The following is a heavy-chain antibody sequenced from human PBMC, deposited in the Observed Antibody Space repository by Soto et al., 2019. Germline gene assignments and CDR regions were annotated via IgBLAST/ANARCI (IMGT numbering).Heavy chain of an antibody. Sequence: SVKVSCKXSGGTFSNSAIIWVRQAPGQGLEWMGGILPIFGTPNYAQKFQGRLTISADEFSSTAYMELNSLKTEDTAVYYCTRDGGTIFGVVRLDYWGQGTLVTVSS. V-gene: IGHV1-69*13. CDR1: GGTFSNSA. J-gene: IGHJ4*02. D-gene: IGHD3-3*01. CDR2: ILPIFGTP. CDR3: TRDGGTIFGVVRLDY.